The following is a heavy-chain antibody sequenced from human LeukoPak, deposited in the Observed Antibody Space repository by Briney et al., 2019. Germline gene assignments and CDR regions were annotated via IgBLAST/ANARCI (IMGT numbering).Heavy chain of an antibody. CDR1: GDSFTSTI. J-gene: IGHJ4*02. V-gene: IGHV3-48*01. CDR3: ARGPITVYPPL. Sequence: ETLSLTCTVSGDSFTSTIYYWAWIRQPPGKGLEWVSYISTSSRTMYYADSVKGRFTISRDDAKNSLYLQMNSLRAEDAAIYYWARGPITVYPPLWGQGTLVTVSS. D-gene: IGHD3-3*01. CDR2: ISTSSRTM.